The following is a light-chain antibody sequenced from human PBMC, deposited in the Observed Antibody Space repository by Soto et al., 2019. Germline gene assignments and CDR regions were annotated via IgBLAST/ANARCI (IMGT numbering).Light chain of an antibody. J-gene: IGLJ1*01. Sequence: QSVLTQPPSASGTPGQRVTISCSGSSSNIGSNTVNWYQQLPGTAPKRLIHANNQRPSWVPDRFSGSKSGTTASLAISWLQSEEADYYCAAWDDSLNGYVFGTGTKVTVL. CDR3: AAWDDSLNGYV. CDR1: SSNIGSNT. V-gene: IGLV1-44*01. CDR2: ANN.